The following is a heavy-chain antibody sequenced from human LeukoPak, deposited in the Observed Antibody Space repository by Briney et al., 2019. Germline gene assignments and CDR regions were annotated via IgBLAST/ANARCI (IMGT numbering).Heavy chain of an antibody. CDR1: GFTFDDYA. Sequence: GGSVRLCCAASGFTFDDYAMHWVRQAPGKGLEWVSGISWNSGSIGYADSVKGRFTISRDNAKNSLYLQMNSLRAEDTALYYCAKDSKDWGQGTLVTVSS. V-gene: IGHV3-9*01. CDR3: AKDSKD. CDR2: ISWNSGSI. J-gene: IGHJ4*02.